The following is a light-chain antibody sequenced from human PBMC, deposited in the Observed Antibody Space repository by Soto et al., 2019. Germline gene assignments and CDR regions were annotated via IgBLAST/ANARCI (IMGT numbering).Light chain of an antibody. CDR1: ENIRSY. Sequence: DIQMTQSPSSLPASVGDRVTITCRASENIRSYLNWYQQKPGKAPKLLIYGASSLQSGVPSRFSGSGSGTDFTLTISSLQTEDFATYDCQQSLTTPLTFGGGTKVEIK. J-gene: IGKJ4*01. CDR3: QQSLTTPLT. V-gene: IGKV1-39*01. CDR2: GAS.